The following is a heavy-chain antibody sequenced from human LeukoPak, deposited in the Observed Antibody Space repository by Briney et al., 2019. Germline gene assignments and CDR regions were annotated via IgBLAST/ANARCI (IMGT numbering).Heavy chain of an antibody. V-gene: IGHV1-69*13. Sequence: ASVKVSCKASGGTFSSYAISWVRQAPGQGLEWMGGIIPIFGTASYAQKFQGRVTITADESTSTAYMELSSLRSEDTAVYYCASTGDYYDSSGYYPSYFDYWGQGTLVTVSS. CDR2: IIPIFGTA. CDR1: GGTFSSYA. D-gene: IGHD3-22*01. CDR3: ASTGDYYDSSGYYPSYFDY. J-gene: IGHJ4*02.